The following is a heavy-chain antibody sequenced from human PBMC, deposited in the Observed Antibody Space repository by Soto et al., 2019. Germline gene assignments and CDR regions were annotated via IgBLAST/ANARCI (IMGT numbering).Heavy chain of an antibody. D-gene: IGHD5-12*01. CDR2: VAQNGYV. CDR3: ARNRLDGYDFDS. J-gene: IGHJ4*02. Sequence: SETLSLTCTVSGGSISSGDYYWSWVRQSPGKGLEWIGEVAQNGYVGSIPSLKGRLTILLDKPTNRFSLRLTSVTAADTAVYYCARNRLDGYDFDSWGQGILVTVSS. CDR1: GGSISSGDYY. V-gene: IGHV4-39*07.